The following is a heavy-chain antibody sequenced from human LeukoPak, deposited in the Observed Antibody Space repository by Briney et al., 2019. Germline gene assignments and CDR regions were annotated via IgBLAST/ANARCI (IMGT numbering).Heavy chain of an antibody. J-gene: IGHJ4*02. Sequence: GGSLRFSCAASGFTFDDYAMHWVPQAPGKGLKGVSGISWNSGSIGYADSVKGRFTICRDNAKNSLYLQMNSLRAEDTALYYCAKGHSGYDYYFDYWGQGTLVTVSS. D-gene: IGHD5-12*01. CDR3: AKGHSGYDYYFDY. CDR2: ISWNSGSI. V-gene: IGHV3-9*01. CDR1: GFTFDDYA.